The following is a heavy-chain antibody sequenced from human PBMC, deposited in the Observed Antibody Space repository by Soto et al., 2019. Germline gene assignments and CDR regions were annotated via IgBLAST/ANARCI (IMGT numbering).Heavy chain of an antibody. D-gene: IGHD6-6*01. CDR2: IKPDGSER. V-gene: IGHV3-7*05. CDR3: ARDQYSSSCSYYYGMDV. Sequence: PGGSLRLSCAASGFTFSNYWMTWVRQAPGKGLEWVANIKPDGSERYYVDSVKGRFTISTDNAKSSLYLQMNSLRADDTAVYNCARDQYSSSCSYYYGMDVWGQGTTVTVSS. CDR1: GFTFSNYW. J-gene: IGHJ6*02.